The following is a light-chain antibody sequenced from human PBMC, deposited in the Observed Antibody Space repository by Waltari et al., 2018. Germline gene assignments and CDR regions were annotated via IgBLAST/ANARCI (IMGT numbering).Light chain of an antibody. CDR2: RNF. CDR3: AAWDDNLSGL. J-gene: IGLJ2*01. Sequence: QSVLTQPPSASGTPGQRVTISCSGTNSNIGNNYVFWYQQLPRAAPKLLIYRNFPRPSGCPDRFSASKSGTSASLVISGLRAEDEAVYYCAAWDDNLSGLFGGGTKLTVL. CDR1: NSNIGNNY. V-gene: IGLV1-47*01.